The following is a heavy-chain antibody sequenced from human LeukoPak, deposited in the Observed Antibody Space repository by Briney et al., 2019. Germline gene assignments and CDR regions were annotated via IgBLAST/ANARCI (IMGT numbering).Heavy chain of an antibody. J-gene: IGHJ4*02. CDR2: IYYSGST. V-gene: IGHV4-59*12. Sequence: SETLSLTCTVSGGSISNYYWSWIRQPPGKGLEWIGYIYYSGSTNYNPSLKSRVTISVDTSKNQFSLKLSSVTAADTAVYYCASGYGSLDYWGQGTLVTVSS. CDR1: GGSISNYY. CDR3: ASGYGSLDY. D-gene: IGHD5-12*01.